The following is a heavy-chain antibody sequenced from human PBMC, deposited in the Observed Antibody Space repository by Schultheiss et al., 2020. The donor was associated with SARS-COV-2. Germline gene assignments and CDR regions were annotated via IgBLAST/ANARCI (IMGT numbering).Heavy chain of an antibody. J-gene: IGHJ3*01. CDR2: ISGSGGST. D-gene: IGHD6-19*01. V-gene: IGHV3-23*01. Sequence: GESLKISCAASGFTFSSYAMSWVRQAPGKGLEWVSAISGSGGSTYYADSVKGRFTISRDNSRNTLYLQMHILRAQDTAVYYCAKGAVAGDDAFDLWGQGTLVTVSS. CDR3: AKGAVAGDDAFDL. CDR1: GFTFSSYA.